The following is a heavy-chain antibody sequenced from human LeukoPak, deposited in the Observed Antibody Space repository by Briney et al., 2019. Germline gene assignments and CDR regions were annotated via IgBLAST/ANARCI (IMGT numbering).Heavy chain of an antibody. CDR2: ISSSGSTI. J-gene: IGHJ5*02. CDR3: AREGAPATNRYNWFDP. Sequence: TGGSLSLSCAASGFTFSNYEMNWVRQAPGKGLEWSSYISSSGSTIYYVDSVKGRFTISRDNAKNSLFLQMNSLRAEDTAVYYCAREGAPATNRYNWFDPWGQGTLVTVSP. V-gene: IGHV3-48*03. D-gene: IGHD2-15*01. CDR1: GFTFSNYE.